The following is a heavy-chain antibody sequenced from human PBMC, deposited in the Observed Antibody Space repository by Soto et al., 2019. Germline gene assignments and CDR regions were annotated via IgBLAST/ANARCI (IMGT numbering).Heavy chain of an antibody. CDR3: ARVIVVVPAAIPYYYYYYMDV. Sequence: QVQLQQWGAGLLKPSETLSLTCAVYGGSFSGYYWSWIRQPPGKGLEWIGEINPSGSTNYNPSLKSRVTISVDTSKNQFSLKLSAVTAADTAVYYCARVIVVVPAAIPYYYYYYMDVWGKGTTVTVSS. D-gene: IGHD2-2*01. CDR2: INPSGST. CDR1: GGSFSGYY. J-gene: IGHJ6*03. V-gene: IGHV4-34*01.